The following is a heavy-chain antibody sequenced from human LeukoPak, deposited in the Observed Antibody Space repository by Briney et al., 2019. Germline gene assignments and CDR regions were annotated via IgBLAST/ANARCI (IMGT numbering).Heavy chain of an antibody. J-gene: IGHJ4*02. D-gene: IGHD7-27*01. CDR1: GYTFTSCD. V-gene: IGHV1-8*01. CDR3: ARSPPNWGFDH. Sequence: GASVKVSCKASGYTFTSCDINWVRQATGQDLEWMGWMSPNSGNTGYAQKFQGRVTMTRNTSIRTAYMELSNLRSEDTAVYYCARSPPNWGFDHWGQGTLVTVSS. CDR2: MSPNSGNT.